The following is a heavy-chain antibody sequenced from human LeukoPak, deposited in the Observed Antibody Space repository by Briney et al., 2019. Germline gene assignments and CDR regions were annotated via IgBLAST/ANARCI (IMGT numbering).Heavy chain of an antibody. J-gene: IGHJ6*02. CDR3: ARDSGNYHYDMDV. D-gene: IGHD3-10*01. CDR1: GYSFNSHH. Sequence: GASVTVSCTTSGYSFNSHHVHWVRQAPGQGLEWMGINFFHDGSTSNTQKFQGRVTMTRDTSTCTVYMELSSLRSEDTAVYYCARDSGNYHYDMDVWGQGTTVIVSS. CDR2: NFFHDGST. V-gene: IGHV1-46*02.